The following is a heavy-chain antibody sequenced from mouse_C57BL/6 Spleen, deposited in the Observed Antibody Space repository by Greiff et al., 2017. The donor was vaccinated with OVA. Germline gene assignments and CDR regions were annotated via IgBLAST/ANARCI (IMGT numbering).Heavy chain of an antibody. CDR2: IYPGDGDT. CDR3: ARDGNPAGFDY. D-gene: IGHD2-1*01. J-gene: IGHJ2*01. CDR1: GYAFSSSW. V-gene: IGHV1-82*01. Sequence: VQLVESGPELVKPGASVKISCKASGYAFSSSWLNWVKQRPGKGLEWIGRIYPGDGDTNYNGKFKGKATLTADKSSSTAYMQLSSLTSEDSAVYFCARDGNPAGFDYWGQGTTLTVSS.